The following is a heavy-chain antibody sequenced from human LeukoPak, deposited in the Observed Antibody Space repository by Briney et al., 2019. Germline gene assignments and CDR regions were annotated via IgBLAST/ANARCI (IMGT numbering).Heavy chain of an antibody. CDR2: ISSDGDNT. D-gene: IGHD2-21*02. V-gene: IGHV3-64*01. CDR1: GFTFSDYS. CDR3: ARVGDSDAFDI. J-gene: IGHJ3*02. Sequence: PGGPLRLSCAASGFTFSDYSMHWVRRAPGKGLEYVSAISSDGDNTYHANSVKGRFTISRDNSKNTLYLQMGSLRAEDMAVYYCARVGDSDAFDIWGQGTMVTVSS.